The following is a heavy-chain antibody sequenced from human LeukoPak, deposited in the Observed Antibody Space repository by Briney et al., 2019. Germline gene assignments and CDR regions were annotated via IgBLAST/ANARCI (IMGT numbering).Heavy chain of an antibody. J-gene: IGHJ4*02. V-gene: IGHV1-3*01. D-gene: IGHD3-10*01. CDR2: INAGNGNT. CDR3: ARGLLWFGGLSTLGY. Sequence: GASVKVSCKTSGYTFTNFAIHWVRQAPGQRLEWMGWINAGNGNTKYSQNLQGRVTIAGDTSASTAYMELTSLRSEDTAVYYCARGLLWFGGLSTLGYWGQGTLVTVSS. CDR1: GYTFTNFA.